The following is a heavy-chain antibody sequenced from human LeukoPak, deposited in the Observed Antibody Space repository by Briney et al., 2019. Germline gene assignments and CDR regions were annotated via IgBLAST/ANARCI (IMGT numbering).Heavy chain of an antibody. CDR3: ARGTQQLSPVFDH. V-gene: IGHV3-66*01. CDR2: IYSGGNT. J-gene: IGHJ4*02. Sequence: PGGSLRLSCVVSGFTVSSNYMSWVRQAQGKGLEWVSLIYSGGNTYYADSVKGRFTISRDNSKNTLYVQMNSLSPEDTAVYYCARGTQQLSPVFDHWGQGTLVTVSS. D-gene: IGHD6-13*01. CDR1: GFTVSSNY.